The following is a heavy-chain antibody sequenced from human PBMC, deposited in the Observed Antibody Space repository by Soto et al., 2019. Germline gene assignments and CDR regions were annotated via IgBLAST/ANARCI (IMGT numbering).Heavy chain of an antibody. Sequence: PSETLSLTCAVYGGSFSGYYWSWIRQPPGKGLEWIGEINHSGSTNYNPSLKSRVTISVDTSKNQFSLKLSSVTAADTAVYYCARGLNGGPADDGYWGQGTLVTVSS. CDR2: INHSGST. J-gene: IGHJ4*02. CDR1: GGSFSGYY. CDR3: ARGLNGGPADDGY. V-gene: IGHV4-34*01. D-gene: IGHD2-8*01.